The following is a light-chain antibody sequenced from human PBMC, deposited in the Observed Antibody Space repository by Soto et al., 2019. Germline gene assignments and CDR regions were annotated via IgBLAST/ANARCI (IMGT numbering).Light chain of an antibody. CDR1: QSVSSSY. CDR3: QQYGSSSWT. V-gene: IGKV3-20*01. CDR2: GAS. Sequence: EIVLTQSPGTLSLSPGERATLSCRASQSVSSSYLAWYQQKPGQAPRLLIYGASSRATGIPDRFSGSGSGKDFTLTLSRLEPEDFAVYYCQQYGSSSWTFGQGTKVEIK. J-gene: IGKJ1*01.